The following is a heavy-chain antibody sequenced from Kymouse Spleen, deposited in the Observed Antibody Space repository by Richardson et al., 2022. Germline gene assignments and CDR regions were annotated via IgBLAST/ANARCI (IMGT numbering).Heavy chain of an antibody. CDR1: GDSVSSNSAA. CDR3: ARERGIAVAGTRELLLLRYGR. Sequence: QVQLQQSGPGLVKPSQTLSLTCAISGDSVSSNSAAWNWIRQSPSRGLEWLGRTYYRSKWYNDYAVSVKSRITINPDTSKNQFSLQLNSVTPEDTAVYYCARERGIAVAGTRELLLLRYGRLGPRDHGHRLL. J-gene: IGHJ6*02. CDR2: TYYRSKWYN. D-gene: IGHD6-19*01. V-gene: IGHV6-1*01.